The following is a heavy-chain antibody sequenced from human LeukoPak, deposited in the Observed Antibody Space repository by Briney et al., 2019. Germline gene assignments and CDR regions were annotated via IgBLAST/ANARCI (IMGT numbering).Heavy chain of an antibody. CDR3: AKDSITIFGVVNYFDY. V-gene: IGHV3-23*01. CDR1: GFTFSSYA. D-gene: IGHD3-3*01. J-gene: IGHJ4*02. Sequence: PGGSLRLSCAASGFTFSSYAMSWVRQAPGKGLEWVSAIRGSGGSTSYADSVKGRFTISRDNSKNTLYLQMNSLRAEDTAVYYCAKDSITIFGVVNYFDYWGQGTLVTVSS. CDR2: IRGSGGST.